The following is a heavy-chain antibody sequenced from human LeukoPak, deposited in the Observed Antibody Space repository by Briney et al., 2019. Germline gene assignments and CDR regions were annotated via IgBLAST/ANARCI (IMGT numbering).Heavy chain of an antibody. CDR2: INPIGGST. D-gene: IGHD1-26*01. V-gene: IGHV1-46*01. CDR3: AREALHGTCFDY. J-gene: IGHJ4*02. Sequence: ASVKVSCKASGYTFTDYYMHWVRQAPGQGLEWMGIINPIGGSTTYAQKFQGRVTMTRDTSTTTVYMELSSLRSEDTAVYYCAREALHGTCFDYWGQGTLVTVSS. CDR1: GYTFTDYY.